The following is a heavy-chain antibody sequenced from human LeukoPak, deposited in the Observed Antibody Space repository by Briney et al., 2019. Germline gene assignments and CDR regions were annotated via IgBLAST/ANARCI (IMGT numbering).Heavy chain of an antibody. J-gene: IGHJ4*02. D-gene: IGHD6-6*01. Sequence: GGTRRPSVEASGLPSSSYGMHWVRKAPGKGRVWVSGINTDGRITNYADSVKGRFTISRDNAKNTLFLQMNSLRAEDTAVYYCARVYVGSSTTYPYDYWGQGTLVTVSS. CDR2: INTDGRIT. CDR3: ARVYVGSSTTYPYDY. V-gene: IGHV3-74*01. CDR1: GLPSSSYG.